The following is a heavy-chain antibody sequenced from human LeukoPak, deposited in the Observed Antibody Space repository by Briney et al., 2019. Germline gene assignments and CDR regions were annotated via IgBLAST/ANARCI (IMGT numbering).Heavy chain of an antibody. CDR2: IKEDGSEE. V-gene: IGHV3-7*01. J-gene: IGHJ4*02. CDR3: VRGGGYFDN. Sequence: QPGGSLRLSCAASGFTFTNYWMSWVRQAPGKGLEWVANIKEDGSEEYYVDFVKGRFTISRDNAKNSVFLQMNSLRAEDTAIYYCVRGGGYFDNWGQGTLVTVSS. D-gene: IGHD2-15*01. CDR1: GFTFTNYW.